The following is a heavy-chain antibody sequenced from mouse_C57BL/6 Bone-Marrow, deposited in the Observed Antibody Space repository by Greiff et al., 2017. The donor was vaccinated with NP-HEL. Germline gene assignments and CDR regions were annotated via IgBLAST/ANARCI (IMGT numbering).Heavy chain of an antibody. Sequence: EVKLMESGGGLVKPGGSLKLSCAASGFTFSSYAMSWVRQTPEKRLEWVATISDGGSYTYYPDNVQGRFTISRDNAKNNLYLQMSHLKSEDTAMYYCARVAYYDFFAYWGQGTLVTVSA. CDR2: ISDGGSYT. CDR1: GFTFSSYA. V-gene: IGHV5-4*03. J-gene: IGHJ3*01. CDR3: ARVAYYDFFAY. D-gene: IGHD2-4*01.